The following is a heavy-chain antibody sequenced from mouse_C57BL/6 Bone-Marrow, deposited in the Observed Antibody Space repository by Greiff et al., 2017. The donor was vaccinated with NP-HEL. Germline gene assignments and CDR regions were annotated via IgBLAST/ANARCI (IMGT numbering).Heavy chain of an antibody. CDR3: AKGVTTVSFDY. CDR2: IDPSDSYT. V-gene: IGHV1-69*01. Sequence: QVQLQQPGAELVMPGASVKLSCKASGYTFTSYWMHWVKQRPGQGLEWIGEIDPSDSYTNYNQKFKGKSTLTVDKSSSTAYMQLSSLTSEDSAVYYCAKGVTTVSFDYWGQGTTLTVSS. J-gene: IGHJ2*01. D-gene: IGHD1-1*01. CDR1: GYTFTSYW.